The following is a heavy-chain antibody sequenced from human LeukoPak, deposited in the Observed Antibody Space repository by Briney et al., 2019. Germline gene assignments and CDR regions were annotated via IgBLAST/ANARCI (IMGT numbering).Heavy chain of an antibody. CDR3: ARGRLGSGSIY. CDR2: MSSGGST. D-gene: IGHD3-10*01. CDR1: GVSIRSGDYY. V-gene: IGHV4-39*07. Sequence: SETLSLTCTVSGVSIRSGDYYWGWVRQSPGKGLEWIGSMSSGGSTNYNPSLKSRVTISVDTSKNQFSLKLSSVTAADTAVYYCARGRLGSGSIYWGQGTLVTVSS. J-gene: IGHJ4*02.